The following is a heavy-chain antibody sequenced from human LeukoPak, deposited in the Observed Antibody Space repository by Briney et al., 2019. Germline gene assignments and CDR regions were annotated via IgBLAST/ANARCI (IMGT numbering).Heavy chain of an antibody. D-gene: IGHD3-10*01. J-gene: IGHJ6*04. CDR2: INPSGGSR. V-gene: IGHV1-46*01. CDR1: GYTFTSYY. CDR3: ARHRPFITMVRGVTPPTGMDV. Sequence: GASVKVSCKASGYTFTSYYMHWVRQAPGQGLEWMGIINPSGGSRSYAQKFQGRVTMTRDTSTSTVYMELSSLRSEDTAVYYCARHRPFITMVRGVTPPTGMDVWGKGTTVTVSS.